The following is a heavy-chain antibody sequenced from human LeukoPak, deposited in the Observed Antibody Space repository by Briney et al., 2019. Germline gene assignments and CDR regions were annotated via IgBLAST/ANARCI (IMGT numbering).Heavy chain of an antibody. CDR1: GFTFSSYT. CDR3: AREGIAVSNWFDP. D-gene: IGHD6-19*01. Sequence: GGSLRLSCAASGFTFSSYTMSWVRQAPGKGLEWVSTITTSDGNTYYADSVKGRFTVSRDNSKNTLFLQMNSLRSEDTAVYYCAREGIAVSNWFDPWGQGTLVTASS. CDR2: ITTSDGNT. V-gene: IGHV3-23*01. J-gene: IGHJ5*02.